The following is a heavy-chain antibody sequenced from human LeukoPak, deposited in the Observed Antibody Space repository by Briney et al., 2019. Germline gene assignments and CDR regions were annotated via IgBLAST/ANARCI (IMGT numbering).Heavy chain of an antibody. CDR1: GFTFSNYA. Sequence: GGSLRLSCAASGFTFSNYAMCCVRQAPGRGLEWVSAISGRGDKTYHADSVKGRFTISRDNSRNTLSLQVNSLRAEDTAVYYCAKVTSAWRYGRAYMDVWANVTTVTVSS. V-gene: IGHV3-23*01. CDR2: ISGRGDKT. D-gene: IGHD1-1*01. CDR3: AKVTSAWRYGRAYMDV. J-gene: IGHJ6*03.